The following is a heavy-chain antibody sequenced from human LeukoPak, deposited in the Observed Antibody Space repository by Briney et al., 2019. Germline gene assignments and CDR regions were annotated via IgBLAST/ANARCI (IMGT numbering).Heavy chain of an antibody. D-gene: IGHD3-3*01. CDR3: SRDGIRFLDLRGDYFGY. CDR1: GFTFSSYS. J-gene: IGHJ4*02. Sequence: GGSLRLSCAASGFTFSSYSINWVRQAPGKGLEWVSSIRSSSSYIYYADSVKGRFTISRDNAKNSLYLQMSSLRAEDTAVYYCSRDGIRFLDLRGDYFGYWGQGTLVTVSS. CDR2: IRSSSSYI. V-gene: IGHV3-21*01.